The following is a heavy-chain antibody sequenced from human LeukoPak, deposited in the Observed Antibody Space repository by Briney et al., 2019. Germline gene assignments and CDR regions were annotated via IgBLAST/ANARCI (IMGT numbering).Heavy chain of an antibody. Sequence: SETLSLTCAVYGGSFSGYYWGWIRQPPGKGLEWIGSIYYSGSTYYNPSLKSRVTISVDTSKNQFSLKLSSVTAADTAVYYCARAIRDGSGSYYKKWYYYYMDVWGKGTTVTISS. V-gene: IGHV4-34*01. CDR3: ARAIRDGSGSYYKKWYYYYMDV. D-gene: IGHD3-10*01. CDR1: GGSFSGYY. CDR2: IYYSGST. J-gene: IGHJ6*03.